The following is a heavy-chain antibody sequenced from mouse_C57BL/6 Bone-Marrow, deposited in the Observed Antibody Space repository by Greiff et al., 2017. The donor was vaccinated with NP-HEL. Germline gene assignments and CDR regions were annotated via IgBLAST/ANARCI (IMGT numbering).Heavy chain of an antibody. CDR2: IYPGDGDT. J-gene: IGHJ2*01. CDR1: GYAFSSSW. CDR3: ARWLLRVNY. D-gene: IGHD2-3*01. V-gene: IGHV1-82*01. Sequence: VQLQQSGPELVKPGASVKISCKASGYAFSSSWMNWVKQRPGKGLEWIGRIYPGDGDTNYNGKFKGKATLTADKSSSTAYMQLSSLTSEDSAVYFCARWLLRVNYWGQGTTLTVSS.